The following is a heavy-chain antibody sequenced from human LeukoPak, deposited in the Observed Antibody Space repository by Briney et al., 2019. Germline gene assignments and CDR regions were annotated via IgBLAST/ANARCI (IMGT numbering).Heavy chain of an antibody. Sequence: TGGSLRLSCAASGFTFSSYSMNWVRQAPGKGLEWVSSISSSSSYIYYADSVKGRFTISRDNAKNSLYLQMDSLRAEDTAVYYCARDPRIAAAGNPWFDPWGQGTLVTVSS. V-gene: IGHV3-21*01. CDR1: GFTFSSYS. D-gene: IGHD6-13*01. J-gene: IGHJ5*02. CDR3: ARDPRIAAAGNPWFDP. CDR2: ISSSSSYI.